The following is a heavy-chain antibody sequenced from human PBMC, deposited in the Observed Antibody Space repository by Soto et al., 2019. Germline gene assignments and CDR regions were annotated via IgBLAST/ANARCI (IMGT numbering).Heavy chain of an antibody. D-gene: IGHD3-3*01. CDR3: AKEAFWSGYVSANYFDY. J-gene: IGHJ4*02. V-gene: IGHV3-23*01. CDR2: ISGSGGST. CDR1: GFTFSSYA. Sequence: GGSLRLSCAASGFTFSSYAMSWVRQAPGKGLEWVSAISGSGGSTYYADSVKGRFTISRDNYKNTLYLQMNSLRAEDTAVYYCAKEAFWSGYVSANYFDYWGQGTLVTVSS.